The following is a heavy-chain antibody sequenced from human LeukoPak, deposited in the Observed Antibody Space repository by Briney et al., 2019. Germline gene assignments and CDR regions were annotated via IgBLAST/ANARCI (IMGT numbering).Heavy chain of an antibody. CDR1: GYTLTELS. V-gene: IGHV1-24*01. CDR3: ATDIREGGVRALDFDY. D-gene: IGHD1-26*01. J-gene: IGHJ4*02. CDR2: FDPEDGET. Sequence: ASVKVSCKVSGYTLTELSMHWVRQAPGKGLEWMGGFDPEDGETIYAQKFQGRVTMTEDTSTDTAYMELSSLRSEDAAVCYCATDIREGGVRALDFDYWGQGTLVTVSS.